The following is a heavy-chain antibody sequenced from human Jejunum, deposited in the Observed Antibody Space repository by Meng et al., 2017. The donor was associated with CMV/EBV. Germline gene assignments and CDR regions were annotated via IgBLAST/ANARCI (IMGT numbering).Heavy chain of an antibody. J-gene: IGHJ4*02. D-gene: IGHD6-19*01. CDR1: FTFSTSS. CDR2: ISSSSNYI. V-gene: IGHV3-21*01. Sequence: FTFSTSSMNRVRQAPGKGLEWVSSISSSSNYIYYADSLKGRFTISRDNAKKSLYLQMNSLRAEDTAIYYCARAKDSGAWYRPGDFDYWGQGTLVHRLL. CDR3: ARAKDSGAWYRPGDFDY.